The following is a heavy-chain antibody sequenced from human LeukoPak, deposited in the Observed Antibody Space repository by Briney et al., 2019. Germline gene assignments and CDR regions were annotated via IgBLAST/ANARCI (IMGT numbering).Heavy chain of an antibody. CDR3: AKGLNYDILTGPDY. V-gene: IGHV3-9*01. CDR2: ISWNSGSI. D-gene: IGHD3-9*01. CDR1: GFTFDDYA. Sequence: GRSLRLSCATSGFTFDDYAMHWVRQAPGKGLEWVSGISWNSGSIGYADSVKGRFTISRDNAKNSLYLQMNSLRVEDTALYYCAKGLNYDILTGPDYWGQGTLVTVSS. J-gene: IGHJ4*02.